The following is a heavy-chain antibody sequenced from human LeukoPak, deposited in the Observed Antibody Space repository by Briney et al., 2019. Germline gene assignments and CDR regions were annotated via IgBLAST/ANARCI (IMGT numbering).Heavy chain of an antibody. Sequence: GASVKVSCKASGGTFSSYAISWVRQAPGQGLEWMGGVIPMFGTVNYGQKFQGRVTIIADESTSTAYMELGSLGYEDTAVYYCARSGLRHSYYYYMDVWGTGTTVTVSS. CDR3: ARSGLRHSYYYYMDV. V-gene: IGHV1-69*13. CDR1: GGTFSSYA. CDR2: VIPMFGTV. J-gene: IGHJ6*03. D-gene: IGHD5/OR15-5a*01.